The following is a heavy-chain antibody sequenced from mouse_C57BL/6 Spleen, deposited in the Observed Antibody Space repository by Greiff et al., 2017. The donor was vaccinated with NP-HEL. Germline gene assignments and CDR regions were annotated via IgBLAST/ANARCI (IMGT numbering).Heavy chain of an antibody. Sequence: EVKLMESGGGLVKPGGSLKLSCAASGFTFSDYGMHWVRQAPEKGLEWVAYISSGSSTIYYADTVKDRFTISRDNAKNTLFLQMTSLRSEDTAMYYCARDYDYRFAYWGQGTLVTVSA. CDR1: GFTFSDYG. CDR2: ISSGSSTI. CDR3: ARDYDYRFAY. J-gene: IGHJ3*01. V-gene: IGHV5-17*01. D-gene: IGHD2-4*01.